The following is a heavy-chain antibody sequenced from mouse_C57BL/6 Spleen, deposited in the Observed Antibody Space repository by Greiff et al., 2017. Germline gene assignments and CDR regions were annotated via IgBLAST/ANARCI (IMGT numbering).Heavy chain of an antibody. Sequence: QVQLQQSGAELARPGASVKLSCKASGYTFTSYGISWVKQRTGQGLEWIGEIYPRSGNTYYNEKFKGKATLTADKSASTAYMELRSLTSEDSAVYVCARSGDDYDGNYYAMDYWGQGTSVTVSS. V-gene: IGHV1-81*01. CDR3: ARSGDDYDGNYYAMDY. CDR1: GYTFTSYG. D-gene: IGHD2-4*01. J-gene: IGHJ4*01. CDR2: IYPRSGNT.